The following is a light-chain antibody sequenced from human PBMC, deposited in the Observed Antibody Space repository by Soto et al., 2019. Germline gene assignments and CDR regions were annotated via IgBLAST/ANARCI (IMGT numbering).Light chain of an antibody. CDR3: ATWDDSLNGLVV. CDR2: HND. V-gene: IGLV1-44*01. CDR1: SSSIGSNT. Sequence: QSVLTQPPSASGTPGQRVTISCSGSSSSIGSNTVNWYQQLPGAAPKLLIYHNDQRPSGVPARFSGFKSGTSASLAISGLHSEDEAAYYCATWDDSLNGLVVFGGGTKLTVL. J-gene: IGLJ2*01.